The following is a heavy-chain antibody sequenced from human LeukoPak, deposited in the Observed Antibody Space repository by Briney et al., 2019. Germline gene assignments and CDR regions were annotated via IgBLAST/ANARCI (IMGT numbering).Heavy chain of an antibody. CDR1: GFTFSSYA. Sequence: QSGGSLRLSCAASGFTFSSYAMHWVRQAPGKGLEWVALISYDGSNKYYADSVKGRFTISRDNSKNTLYLQMNSLSAEDTAVYYWARNVAYCGSDCYTTSDYWGQGTLVTVPS. CDR3: ARNVAYCGSDCYTTSDY. V-gene: IGHV3-30-3*01. CDR2: ISYDGSNK. J-gene: IGHJ4*02. D-gene: IGHD2-21*02.